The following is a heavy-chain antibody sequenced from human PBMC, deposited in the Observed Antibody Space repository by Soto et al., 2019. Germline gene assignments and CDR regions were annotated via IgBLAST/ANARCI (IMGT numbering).Heavy chain of an antibody. CDR2: IYYSGST. D-gene: IGHD3-3*01. Sequence: SETLSLTCTVSGGSISSSSYYWGWVRQPPGKGVEWVGSIYYSGSTYYNPSLKSRVTISVDTSKNQFSLKLSSVTAADTAVYYCARHNGITIFGVVMDYYYYYMDVWGKGTTVTVSS. CDR3: ARHNGITIFGVVMDYYYYYMDV. V-gene: IGHV4-39*01. J-gene: IGHJ6*03. CDR1: GGSISSSSYY.